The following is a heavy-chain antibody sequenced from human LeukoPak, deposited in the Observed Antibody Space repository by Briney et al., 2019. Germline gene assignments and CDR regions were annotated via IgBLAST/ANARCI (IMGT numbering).Heavy chain of an antibody. CDR2: ISSDGSST. CDR3: AGTLSGSYYVGDY. V-gene: IGHV3-74*01. Sequence: PGGSLRLSCAASGFXFSSYWIHWVRQAPGKGLVWVSRISSDGSSTSYAASVKGRFTISRDNAKNTLYLQMNSLRAEDTAIYYCAGTLSGSYYVGDYWGQGTLVTVSS. CDR1: GFXFSSYW. J-gene: IGHJ4*02. D-gene: IGHD1-26*01.